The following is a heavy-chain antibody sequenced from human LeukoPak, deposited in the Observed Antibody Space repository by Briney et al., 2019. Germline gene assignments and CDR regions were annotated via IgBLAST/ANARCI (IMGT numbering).Heavy chain of an antibody. D-gene: IGHD6-13*01. Sequence: GESLKISCKASGYSFTNYWIGWVRQMPGKGLEWMGIIYPGDSDTRYSPSFQGQVTLSADKSISTAYLQWSSLKASDTAMYYCARREIAAAGSYFDYWGQGTLVTVSS. V-gene: IGHV5-51*01. CDR3: ARREIAAAGSYFDY. J-gene: IGHJ4*02. CDR1: GYSFTNYW. CDR2: IYPGDSDT.